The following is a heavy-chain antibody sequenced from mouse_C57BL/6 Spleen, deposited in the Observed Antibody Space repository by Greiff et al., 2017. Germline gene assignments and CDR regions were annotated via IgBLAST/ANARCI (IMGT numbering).Heavy chain of an antibody. CDR1: GYTFTSYW. D-gene: IGHD2-4*01. CDR3: ARSEGDYDGFAY. Sequence: QVQLKQPGAELVMPGASVKLSCKASGYTFTSYWMHWVKQRPGQGLEWIGEIDPSDSYTNYNQKFKGKSTLTVDKSSSTAYMQLSSLKSEDSAVYYCARSEGDYDGFAYWGQGTLVTVSA. CDR2: IDPSDSYT. J-gene: IGHJ3*01. V-gene: IGHV1-69*01.